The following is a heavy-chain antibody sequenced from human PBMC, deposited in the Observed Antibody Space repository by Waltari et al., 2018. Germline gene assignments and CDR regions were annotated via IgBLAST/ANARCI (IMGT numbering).Heavy chain of an antibody. V-gene: IGHV3-23*04. CDR2: ISGSGGST. Sequence: EVQLVESGGGLVQPGGSLRLSCAASGFTFSSYAMSCVRQAPGKGLEWVSAISGSGGSTYYADSVKGRFTISRDNSKNTLYLQMNSLRAEDTAVYYCANDPYCSGGSCPFDYWGQGTLVTVSS. D-gene: IGHD2-15*01. CDR3: ANDPYCSGGSCPFDY. CDR1: GFTFSSYA. J-gene: IGHJ4*02.